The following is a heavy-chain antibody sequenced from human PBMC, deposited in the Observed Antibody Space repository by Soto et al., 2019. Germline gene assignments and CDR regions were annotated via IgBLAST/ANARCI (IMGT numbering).Heavy chain of an antibody. CDR1: GYTFDSYD. V-gene: IGHV1-8*01. D-gene: IGHD3-10*01. CDR2: IIPISGKT. J-gene: IGHJ4*02. CDR3: ARDRYYGSGSYLVY. Sequence: ASVKVSCKASGYTFDSYDINWVRQATGQGLEWMGRIIPISGKTNYAQKFQGRVTITTDTSTSTAYMELSSLRSEDTAVYYCARDRYYGSGSYLVYWGQGTLVTVSS.